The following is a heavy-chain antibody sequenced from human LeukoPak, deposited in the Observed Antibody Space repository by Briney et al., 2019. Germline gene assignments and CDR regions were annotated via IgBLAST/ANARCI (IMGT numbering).Heavy chain of an antibody. V-gene: IGHV4-38-2*01. J-gene: IGHJ4*02. CDR2: IYHSGST. Sequence: GSLRLSCVASGFTFSNYAMSWVRQAPGKGLEWIGSIYHSGSTYYNPSLKSRVTISVDTSKNQFSLKLSSVTAADTAVYYCARSIAVAVYFDYWGQGTLVTVSS. CDR3: ARSIAVAVYFDY. D-gene: IGHD6-19*01. CDR1: GFTFSNYA.